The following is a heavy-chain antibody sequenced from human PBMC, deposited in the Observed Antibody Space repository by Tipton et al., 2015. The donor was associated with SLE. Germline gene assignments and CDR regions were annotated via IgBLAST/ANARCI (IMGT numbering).Heavy chain of an antibody. Sequence: TLSLTCTVSGGSISSHYWSWIRQPPGMGLEWIGYIYYTGSTNYNPSLKSRVTISVDTSKNQFSLKLSSVTAADTAVYYCATVGSSSSWFDPWGQGTLVTVSP. CDR3: ATVGSSSSWFDP. J-gene: IGHJ5*02. CDR1: GGSISSHY. V-gene: IGHV4-59*11. CDR2: IYYTGST. D-gene: IGHD6-6*01.